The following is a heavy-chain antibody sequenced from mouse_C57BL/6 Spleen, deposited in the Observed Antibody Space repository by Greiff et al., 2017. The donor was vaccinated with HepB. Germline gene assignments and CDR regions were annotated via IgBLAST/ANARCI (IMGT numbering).Heavy chain of an antibody. CDR3: ARRRDYDYYAMDY. CDR2: IYPGDGDT. V-gene: IGHV1-82*01. D-gene: IGHD2-4*01. J-gene: IGHJ4*01. CDR1: GYAFSSSW. Sequence: QVQLQQSGPELVKPGASVKISCKASGYAFSSSWMNWVKQRPGKGLEWIGRIYPGDGDTNYNGKFKGKATLTADKSSSTAYMQLSSLTSEDSAVYFCARRRDYDYYAMDYWGQGTSVTVSS.